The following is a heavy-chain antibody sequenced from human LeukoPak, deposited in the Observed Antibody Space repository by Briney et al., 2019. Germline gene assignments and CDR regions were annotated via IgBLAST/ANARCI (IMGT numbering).Heavy chain of an antibody. CDR1: GGSISSSNW. V-gene: IGHV4-4*02. D-gene: IGHD1-26*01. Sequence: SETLSLTCAVSGGSISSSNWWSWVRQPPGKGLEWIGEIYHSGSTNYNPSLKSRVTISVDESKNRFSLKLSSVTAADTAVYYCARVGATTLFDYWGQGTLVTVSS. J-gene: IGHJ4*02. CDR2: IYHSGST. CDR3: ARVGATTLFDY.